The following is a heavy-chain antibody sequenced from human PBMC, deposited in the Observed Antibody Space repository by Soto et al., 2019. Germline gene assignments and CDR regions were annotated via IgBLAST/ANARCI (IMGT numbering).Heavy chain of an antibody. Sequence: PGGSLRLSCAASGFTFSSYAMHWVRQAPGKGLEYVSAISSNGGSTYYANSAKGRFTISRDNSKNTLYLQMGSLRAEDMAVYYCASSYNWNYAGAFDIWGQGTMVTVSS. D-gene: IGHD1-7*01. V-gene: IGHV3-64*01. CDR2: ISSNGGST. CDR3: ASSYNWNYAGAFDI. J-gene: IGHJ3*02. CDR1: GFTFSSYA.